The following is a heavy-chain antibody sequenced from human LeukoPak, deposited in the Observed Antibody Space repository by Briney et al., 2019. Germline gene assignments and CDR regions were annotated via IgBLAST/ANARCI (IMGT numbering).Heavy chain of an antibody. Sequence: PGGSLRLSCAASGFTFSSYSMNWVRQAPGKGLEWVSSISSSSSYIYYADSVKGRFTISRDNAKNSLYLQMNSLRAEDTAVYYCARDPNYYDSSGPSPDYWGQGTLVTVSS. D-gene: IGHD3-22*01. J-gene: IGHJ4*02. CDR2: ISSSSSYI. V-gene: IGHV3-21*01. CDR3: ARDPNYYDSSGPSPDY. CDR1: GFTFSSYS.